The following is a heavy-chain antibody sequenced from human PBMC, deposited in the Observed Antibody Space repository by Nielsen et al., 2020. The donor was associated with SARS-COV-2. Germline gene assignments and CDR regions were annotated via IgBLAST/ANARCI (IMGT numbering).Heavy chain of an antibody. CDR2: ISGSGGST. CDR1: GFTFSSYA. J-gene: IGHJ4*02. D-gene: IGHD4-11*01. Sequence: GGSLRLSCAASGFTFSSYAMSWVRQAPGKGLEWVSAISGSGGSTYYADSVKGRFTISRDNSKNTLYLQMNSLRAEDTAVYYCAKDPGATVTVGHDYWGQGTLVTVSS. V-gene: IGHV3-23*01. CDR3: AKDPGATVTVGHDY.